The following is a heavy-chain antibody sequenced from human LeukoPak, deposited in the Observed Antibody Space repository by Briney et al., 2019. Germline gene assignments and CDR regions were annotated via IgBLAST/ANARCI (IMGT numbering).Heavy chain of an antibody. CDR2: ISSNGGST. D-gene: IGHD5-18*01. CDR1: GFTFSSYA. Sequence: GGSLRLACAASGFTFSSYAMHWVGQAPGKGLEYVSAISSNGGSTYYANSVKGRFTISRDNSKNTLYLQMGSLRAEDMAVYYCASDRYAYNYWGQGTLVTVSS. CDR3: ASDRYAYNY. V-gene: IGHV3-64*01. J-gene: IGHJ4*02.